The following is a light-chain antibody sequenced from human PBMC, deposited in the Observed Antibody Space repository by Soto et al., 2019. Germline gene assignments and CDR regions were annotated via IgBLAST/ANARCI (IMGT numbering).Light chain of an antibody. CDR2: LEGSGSY. CDR3: ETWDSNTQVV. CDR1: SGHSSYI. Sequence: QPVLTQSSSASASLGSSVKLTCTLSSGHSSYIIAWHQQQPGKAPRYLMKLEGSGSYNKGSGVPDRFSGSSSGADRYLTISNLPSEEEADYCCETWDSNTQVVFGGGTKLTVL. J-gene: IGLJ2*01. V-gene: IGLV4-60*03.